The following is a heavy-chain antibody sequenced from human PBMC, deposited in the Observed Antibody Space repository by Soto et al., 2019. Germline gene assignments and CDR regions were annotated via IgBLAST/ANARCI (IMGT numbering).Heavy chain of an antibody. J-gene: IGHJ4*02. CDR2: ISSSGSTI. CDR3: ARRTMPMEDLGYCSSTSCSYYFDY. D-gene: IGHD2-2*01. Sequence: GGSLRLSCAASGFTFSDYYMSWIRQAPGKGLEWVSYISSSGSTIYYADSVKGRFTISRDNAKNSLYLQMNSLRAEDTAVYYCARRTMPMEDLGYCSSTSCSYYFDYWGQGTLVTVSS. V-gene: IGHV3-11*01. CDR1: GFTFSDYY.